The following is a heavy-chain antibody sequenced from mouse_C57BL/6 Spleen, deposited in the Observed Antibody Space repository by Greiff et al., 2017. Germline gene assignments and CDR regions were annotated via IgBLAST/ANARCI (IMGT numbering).Heavy chain of an antibody. Sequence: VQLKESGAELVKPGASVKISCKASGYAFSSYWMNWVKQRPGKGLEWIGEIYPGDGDTNYNGKFKGKATLTADKSSRTAYMQLSSLTSEDSAVYFCSRDSSGVFAYWGQGTLVTVSA. CDR1: GYAFSSYW. J-gene: IGHJ3*01. CDR3: SRDSSGVFAY. D-gene: IGHD3-2*02. V-gene: IGHV1-80*01. CDR2: IYPGDGDT.